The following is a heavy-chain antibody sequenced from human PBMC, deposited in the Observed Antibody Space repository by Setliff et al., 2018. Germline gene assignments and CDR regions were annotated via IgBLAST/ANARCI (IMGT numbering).Heavy chain of an antibody. CDR3: ARTFYYDDSGSNRLLYYFDY. Sequence: TLVNPPQTLTLTCTFSGFSLSTYGVSVGWIRQPPGKALEWLALIYWDDDKRYSPSLKSRVTITKDTSKNQVVLTMTGMDPVDAATYYCARTFYYDDSGSNRLLYYFDYWGQGALVTAPQ. V-gene: IGHV2-5*02. D-gene: IGHD3-22*01. CDR2: IYWDDDK. CDR1: GFSLSTYGVS. J-gene: IGHJ4*02.